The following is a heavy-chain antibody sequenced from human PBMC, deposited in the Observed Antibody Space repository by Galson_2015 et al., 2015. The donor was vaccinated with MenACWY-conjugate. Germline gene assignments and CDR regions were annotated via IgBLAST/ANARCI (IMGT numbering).Heavy chain of an antibody. CDR1: GFIFNTYW. Sequence: SLILSCAASGFIFNTYWMHWVRQAPGKGLVWVSRINPGGSSTTYADSVKDRFTISRDNAKNTLYLQMNSLRPEDTAVFYCARTRGASFYFDSWGQGTLVTVSS. J-gene: IGHJ4*02. CDR2: INPGGSST. V-gene: IGHV3-74*01. CDR3: ARTRGASFYFDS. D-gene: IGHD1-26*01.